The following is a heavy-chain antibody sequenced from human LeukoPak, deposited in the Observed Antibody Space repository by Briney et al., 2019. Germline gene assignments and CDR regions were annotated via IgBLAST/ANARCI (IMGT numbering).Heavy chain of an antibody. J-gene: IGHJ3*01. Sequence: GGSLRLSCAASGFTFSSYGMHWVRQAPGKGLEWVAVISYDGSNKYYADSVKGRFTISRDNAKNSLYLQMNSLRAEDTAVYYCARDHHRRLYDSQARDTFDVWGQGTVVTVSS. CDR2: ISYDGSNK. CDR3: ARDHHRRLYDSQARDTFDV. CDR1: GFTFSSYG. D-gene: IGHD3-22*01. V-gene: IGHV3-30*03.